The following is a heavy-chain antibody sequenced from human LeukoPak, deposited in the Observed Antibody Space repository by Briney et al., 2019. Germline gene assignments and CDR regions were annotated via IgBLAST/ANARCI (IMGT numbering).Heavy chain of an antibody. D-gene: IGHD3-10*01. Sequence: GGSLRLSCAASGFTFSTYSMHWVRQAPGKGLEWVALILYDGSKEYCADSVKGRFTFSRDNSKNTLYLQMNSLTTEDTAVYYCARALYYYGSGSYYTGGGDYWGQGTLVTVSS. CDR1: GFTFSTYS. CDR3: ARALYYYGSGSYYTGGGDY. V-gene: IGHV3-30-3*01. CDR2: ILYDGSKE. J-gene: IGHJ4*02.